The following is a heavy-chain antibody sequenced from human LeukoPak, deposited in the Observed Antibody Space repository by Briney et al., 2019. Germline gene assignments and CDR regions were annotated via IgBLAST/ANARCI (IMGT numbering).Heavy chain of an antibody. J-gene: IGHJ3*02. Sequence: GGSLRLSCAASGFTFSSYSMNWVRQAPGKGLEWVSSISSSSSYIYYADSVKGRFTISRDNAKNSLYLQMNSLRAEDTAVYYCAKGDTVTTLAFDIWGQGTMVTVSS. V-gene: IGHV3-21*01. D-gene: IGHD4-11*01. CDR2: ISSSSSYI. CDR1: GFTFSSYS. CDR3: AKGDTVTTLAFDI.